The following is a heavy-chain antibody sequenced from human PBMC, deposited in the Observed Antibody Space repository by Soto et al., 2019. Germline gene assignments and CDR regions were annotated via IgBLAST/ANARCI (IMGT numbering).Heavy chain of an antibody. Sequence: SETLSLTCTVSGGSISSGGYYWIWIRQHPGKGLEWIGYIYYSGSTYYNPSLKSRVTISVDTSKNQFSLKLSSVTAADTAVYYCARSPGTVTTSSPHYYYYYGMDVWGQGTTVTVSS. D-gene: IGHD4-17*01. CDR2: IYYSGST. CDR1: GGSISSGGYY. CDR3: ARSPGTVTTSSPHYYYYYGMDV. J-gene: IGHJ6*02. V-gene: IGHV4-31*03.